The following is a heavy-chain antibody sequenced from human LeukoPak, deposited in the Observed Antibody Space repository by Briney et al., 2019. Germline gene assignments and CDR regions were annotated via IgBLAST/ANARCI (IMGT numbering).Heavy chain of an antibody. CDR3: ARDGNYGDYFDY. CDR1: GGSIGSYY. J-gene: IGHJ4*02. D-gene: IGHD4-17*01. V-gene: IGHV4-59*01. CDR2: IYYSGST. Sequence: PSETLSLTCTVSGGSIGSYYWSWIRQPPGKGLEWIGYIYYSGSTNYNPSLKSRVTISVDTSKNQFSLKLSSVTAADTAVYYCARDGNYGDYFDYWGQGTLVTVSS.